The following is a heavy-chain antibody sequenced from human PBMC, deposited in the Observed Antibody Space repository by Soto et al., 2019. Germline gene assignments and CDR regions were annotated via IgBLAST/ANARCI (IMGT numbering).Heavy chain of an antibody. V-gene: IGHV3-72*01. Sequence: ESGGGLVQTGGSLRLSCAASGFTFSDHYMDWVRQAPGKGPEWVARIRNKAKSYTTEYAASVKGRFTISRDDSNNSLFLQMNSLVTEDTAVYYCARGTTTVSHYYMDVWDNGTTVIVSS. D-gene: IGHD1-26*01. CDR3: ARGTTTVSHYYMDV. J-gene: IGHJ6*03. CDR1: GFTFSDHY. CDR2: IRNKAKSYTT.